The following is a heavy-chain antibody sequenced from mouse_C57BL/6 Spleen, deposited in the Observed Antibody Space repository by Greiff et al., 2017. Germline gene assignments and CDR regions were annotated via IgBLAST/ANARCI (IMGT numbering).Heavy chain of an antibody. CDR2: ISGGGGNT. Sequence: EVQRVESGGGLVKPGGSLKLSCAASGFTFSSYTMSWVRQTPEKRLEWVATISGGGGNTYYPASVKGRFTISRDNAKNTLYLQMSSLRSEDTALYYCARQGDYEDAMDYWGQGTSVTVSS. V-gene: IGHV5-9*01. CDR3: ARQGDYEDAMDY. CDR1: GFTFSSYT. D-gene: IGHD2-4*01. J-gene: IGHJ4*01.